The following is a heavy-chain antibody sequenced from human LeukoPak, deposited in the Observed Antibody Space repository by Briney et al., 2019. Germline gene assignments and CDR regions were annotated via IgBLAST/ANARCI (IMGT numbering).Heavy chain of an antibody. CDR1: GFTFRSYW. J-gene: IGHJ4*02. CDR3: VRDGDDFNFDY. CDR2: VIRDGSFT. V-gene: IGHV3-74*01. Sequence: QPGGSLRLSCAASGFTFRSYWMHWVRQAPGKGLEWVSRVIRDGSFTNYADSVKGRFTISRDNAKNTLYLQMSSLRAEDTAAYFCVRDGDDFNFDYWGQGSLVTVSS. D-gene: IGHD5-24*01.